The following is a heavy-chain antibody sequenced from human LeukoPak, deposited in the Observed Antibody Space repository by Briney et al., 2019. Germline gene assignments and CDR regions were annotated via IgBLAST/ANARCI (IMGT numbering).Heavy chain of an antibody. CDR2: ISAYNGNT. V-gene: IGHV1-18*01. Sequence: ASVTVSCKASGYTFTNYGISWVRQAPGQGLEWMGWISAYNGNTNYAQKFQGRVTMTTDTSTSTAYMELRSLRSDDTAVYYCARTGQPIYYYYMDVWGKGTKVTISS. CDR1: GYTFTNYG. J-gene: IGHJ6*03. CDR3: ARTGQPIYYYYMDV. D-gene: IGHD2-2*01.